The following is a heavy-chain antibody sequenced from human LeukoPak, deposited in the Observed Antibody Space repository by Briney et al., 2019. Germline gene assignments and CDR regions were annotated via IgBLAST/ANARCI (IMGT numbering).Heavy chain of an antibody. CDR2: INPNSGGT. J-gene: IGHJ3*02. CDR1: GYTFTGYY. V-gene: IGHV1-2*06. Sequence: ASVKVSCKASGYTFTGYYMHWVRQAPGQGLEWMGRINPNSGGTNYAQKFKGRVTMTRDTSISTAYMELSRLRSDDTAVYYCARGRPLRYCSGGSCYPDAFDIWGQGTMVTVSS. D-gene: IGHD2-15*01. CDR3: ARGRPLRYCSGGSCYPDAFDI.